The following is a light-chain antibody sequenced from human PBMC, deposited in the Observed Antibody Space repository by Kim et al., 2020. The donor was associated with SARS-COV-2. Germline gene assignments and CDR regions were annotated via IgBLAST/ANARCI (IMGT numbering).Light chain of an antibody. V-gene: IGLV2-23*02. J-gene: IGLJ3*02. CDR1: SICIGKYLL. CDR3: YSYAGSRNQWM. CDR2: EVS. Sequence: IPATWNRTSICIGKYLLVSCYQEPPGKAPTLMIDEVSKRPSGISSRFSGSMSGNTASLSISGLQPEDEAHYFCYSYAGSRNQWMFGGGTKLTFL.